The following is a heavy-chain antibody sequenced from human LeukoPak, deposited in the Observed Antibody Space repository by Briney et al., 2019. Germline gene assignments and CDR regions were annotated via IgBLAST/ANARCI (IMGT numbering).Heavy chain of an antibody. V-gene: IGHV3-53*01. D-gene: IGHD3-10*01. CDR3: ARDWRGSGILDY. J-gene: IGHJ4*02. CDR1: GFTFSSHS. CDR2: IYSGGST. Sequence: GGSLRLSCAASGFTFSSHSMNWVRQAPGKGLEWVSVIYSGGSTYYADSVKGRFTISRDNSKNTLYLQMNSLRAEDTAVYYCARDWRGSGILDYWGQGTLVTVSS.